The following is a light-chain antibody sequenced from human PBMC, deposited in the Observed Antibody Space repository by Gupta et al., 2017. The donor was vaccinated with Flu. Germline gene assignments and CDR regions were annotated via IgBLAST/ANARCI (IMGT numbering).Light chain of an antibody. J-gene: IGKJ2*01. V-gene: IGKV3-11*01. CDR3: QKRSNWPPYT. CDR2: DAS. Sequence: EIVLTQSPATLSLSPGERATLSCSASQSVGTYLAWYQQKPGQTPRLLIYDASNRATGIPARFSGSGYGTDFTLTISSLEPEDFAVYYCQKRSNWPPYTFGQGTRLEI. CDR1: QSVGTY.